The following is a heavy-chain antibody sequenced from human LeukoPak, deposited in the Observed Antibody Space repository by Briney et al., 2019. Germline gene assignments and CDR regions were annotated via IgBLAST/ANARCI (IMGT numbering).Heavy chain of an antibody. D-gene: IGHD1-26*01. J-gene: IGHJ6*03. CDR1: GFTFSSYW. V-gene: IGHV3-7*03. CDR3: ARGPLWGGSYGYYYYMDV. CDR2: IKQDGSEK. Sequence: GGSLRLSCAASGFTFSSYWMSWVRQAPGKGLEWVANIKQDGSEKYYVDSVKGRFTISRDNAKNSLYLQMNSLRAEDTAVYYCARGPLWGGSYGYYYYMDVWGKGTTVTISS.